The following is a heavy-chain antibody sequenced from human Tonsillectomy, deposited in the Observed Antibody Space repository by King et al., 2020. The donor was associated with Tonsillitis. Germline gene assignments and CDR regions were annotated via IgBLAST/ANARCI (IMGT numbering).Heavy chain of an antibody. J-gene: IGHJ1*01. CDR2: IRYDGGNK. D-gene: IGHD3-16*01. CDR1: GFTFRNYG. CDR3: ANTPPAFNILAGPYKGGGYFQD. Sequence: VQLVESGGGVVQPGGSLRLSCVASGFTFRNYGMHWVRQAPGKGLEWVAFIRYDGGNKLYADTVKGRFTIARDDSKGTLDLQMNSLRVEDTAVYYCANTPPAFNILAGPYKGGGYFQDWGQGTLVTVSS. V-gene: IGHV3-30*02.